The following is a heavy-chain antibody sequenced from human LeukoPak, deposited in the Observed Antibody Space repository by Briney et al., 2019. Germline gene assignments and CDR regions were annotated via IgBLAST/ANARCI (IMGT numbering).Heavy chain of an antibody. CDR2: INPSGGST. J-gene: IGHJ4*02. CDR1: GYTFTSYY. D-gene: IGHD5-12*01. CDR3: ASTLTIKDIPPEGY. V-gene: IGHV1-46*01. Sequence: RASVKVSCKASGYTFTSYYMHWVRQAHGQGLEWMGIINPSGGSTSYAQKFQGRVTMTRDTSTSTAYMELSSLRSEDTAVYYCASTLTIKDIPPEGYWGQGTLVTVSS.